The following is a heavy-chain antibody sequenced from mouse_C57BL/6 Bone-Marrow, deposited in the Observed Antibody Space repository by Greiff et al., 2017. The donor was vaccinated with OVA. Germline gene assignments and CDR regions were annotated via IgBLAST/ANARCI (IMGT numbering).Heavy chain of an antibody. J-gene: IGHJ2*01. CDR3: ARDYYYDYDEGFDY. CDR1: GYSITSGYY. CDR2: ISYDGSN. D-gene: IGHD2-4*01. V-gene: IGHV3-6*01. Sequence: DVQLQESGPGLVKPSQSLSLTCSVTGYSITSGYYWNWIRQFPGNKLEWMGYISYDGSNNYNPSLKNRISITRDTSKNQFFLKLNSLTTEDTATYYCARDYYYDYDEGFDYWGQGTTLTVSS.